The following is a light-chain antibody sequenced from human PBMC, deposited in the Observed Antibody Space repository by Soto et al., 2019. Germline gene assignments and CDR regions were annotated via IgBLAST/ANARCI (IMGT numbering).Light chain of an antibody. Sequence: DIQMNQSPSPLSASIGDRVTITCRASQSIDNWLAWYQQKPGKAPQLLIYDASRVKTGVPSRFTASGSGTEFTLTINTLHADDSATRFFQHDNGYPYTFGQGAKVEIK. CDR1: QSIDNW. CDR2: DAS. J-gene: IGKJ2*01. CDR3: QHDNGYPYT. V-gene: IGKV1-5*01.